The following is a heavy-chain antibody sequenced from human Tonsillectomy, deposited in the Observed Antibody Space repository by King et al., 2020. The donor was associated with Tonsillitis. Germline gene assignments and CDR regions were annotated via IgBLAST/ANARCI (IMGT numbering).Heavy chain of an antibody. CDR1: GFIFDDYA. CDR2: ISWSGGVI. V-gene: IGHV3-9*01. J-gene: IGHJ1*01. CDR3: AKAKCDSGKDYF. Sequence: EQLVQSGGGLVQTGRSLRLSCAASGFIFDDYAMHWVRQAPGKGLEWVAGISWSGGVIGYGDAVKGRFTLSRDNAKKTLSLEMNSLRIEDTALYYCAKAKCDSGKDYF. D-gene: IGHD5-12*01.